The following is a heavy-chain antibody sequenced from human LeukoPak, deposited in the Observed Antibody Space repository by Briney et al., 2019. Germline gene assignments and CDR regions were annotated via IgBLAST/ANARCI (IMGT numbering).Heavy chain of an antibody. CDR3: ARDGGRAGIDY. D-gene: IGHD2-15*01. J-gene: IGHJ4*02. Sequence: SVKVSCKXSGGTFSSYTISWVRQAPGQGLEWMGRIIPILGIANYSQKFQGRVTITADKSTSTAYMELSSLRSEDTAVYYCARDGGRAGIDYWGQGTLVTVSS. CDR2: IIPILGIA. CDR1: GGTFSSYT. V-gene: IGHV1-69*04.